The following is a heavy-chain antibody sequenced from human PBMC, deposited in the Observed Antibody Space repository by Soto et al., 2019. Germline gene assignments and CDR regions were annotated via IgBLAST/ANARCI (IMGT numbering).Heavy chain of an antibody. CDR2: INHSGST. V-gene: IGHV4-34*01. Sequence: SETLSLTCAVYGGSFSGYYWSWIRQPPGKGLEWIGKINHSGSTNYNPSLKSRVTISVDTSKNQFSLKLSSVTAADTAVYYCARGQIPILDIVVVPAATLSSYYFDYWGQGTLVTVSS. J-gene: IGHJ4*02. CDR1: GGSFSGYY. CDR3: ARGQIPILDIVVVPAATLSSYYFDY. D-gene: IGHD2-2*01.